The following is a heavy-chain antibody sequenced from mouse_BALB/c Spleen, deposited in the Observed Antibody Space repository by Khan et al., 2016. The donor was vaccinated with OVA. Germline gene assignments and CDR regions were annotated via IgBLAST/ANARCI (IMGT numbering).Heavy chain of an antibody. Sequence: QVQLKQSGAELVKAGASVKMSCKASGYTFTSYWMHWVKQRLGQGLAWFAETNPTNGRTYYNEQLKSKATLTVDKSSSTAYMILSGPTFEDAAVYHCARIKNIVATYVDYWGQGTTLTVSA. CDR2: TNPTNGRT. V-gene: IGHV1S81*02. CDR1: GYTFTSYW. CDR3: ARIKNIVATYVDY. D-gene: IGHD1-1*01. J-gene: IGHJ2*01.